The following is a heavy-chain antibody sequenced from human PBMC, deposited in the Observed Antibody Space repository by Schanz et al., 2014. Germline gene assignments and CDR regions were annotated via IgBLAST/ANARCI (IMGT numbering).Heavy chain of an antibody. D-gene: IGHD3-9*01. J-gene: IGHJ3*01. Sequence: QGQLVQSGAEVKKPWASVKVSCKASGYSFTTYGLNWVRQAPGQGPEWMGWISAFDDKTDYAQNFQGRLIMTTDTSTTTVYMELRGLRSDDTAVYYCARETTIITGGAFDVWGQGTMVTVSS. CDR1: GYSFTTYG. CDR3: ARETTIITGGAFDV. CDR2: ISAFDDKT. V-gene: IGHV1-18*01.